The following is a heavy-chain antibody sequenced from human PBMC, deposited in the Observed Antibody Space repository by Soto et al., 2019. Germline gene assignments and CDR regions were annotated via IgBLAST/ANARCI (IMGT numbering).Heavy chain of an antibody. CDR3: ARASTVTTIFDY. CDR2: LHSGGTT. V-gene: IGHV3-66*01. D-gene: IGHD4-17*01. J-gene: IGHJ4*02. Sequence: GGSLRLSCAASGLTVNSNYMSWVRQAPGKGLDWVAILHSGGTTFYADSVQDRFTISRDSSKNTLYLQMNSLRDDDTAVYFCARASTVTTIFDYWGQGALVTVSS. CDR1: GLTVNSNY.